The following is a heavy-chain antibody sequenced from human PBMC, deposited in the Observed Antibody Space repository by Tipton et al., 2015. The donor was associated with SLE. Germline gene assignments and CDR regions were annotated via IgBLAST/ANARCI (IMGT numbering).Heavy chain of an antibody. D-gene: IGHD2-15*01. V-gene: IGHV1-18*01. Sequence: QLVQSGPEVKKPGASVKVSCKASGYTFTSYGISWVRQAPGQGLEWVGWISAYNGNTNYAQKLQGRVTMTTDTSTSTAYMELRSLRSDDTAVYYCARDCSGGSCAQGSYYYGMDVWGQGTTVTVSS. CDR2: ISAYNGNT. CDR1: GYTFTSYG. CDR3: ARDCSGGSCAQGSYYYGMDV. J-gene: IGHJ6*02.